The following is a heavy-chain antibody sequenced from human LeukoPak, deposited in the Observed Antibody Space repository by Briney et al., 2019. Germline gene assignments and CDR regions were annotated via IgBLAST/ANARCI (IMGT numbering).Heavy chain of an antibody. CDR2: IYYSVTT. D-gene: IGHD1-26*01. CDR1: GGSISSYY. V-gene: IGHV4-59*01. CDR3: ARASAKYSGSYPFDY. Sequence: PSETLSLACTVSGGSISSYYWSWIRQPPGKGLEWIGYIYYSVTTNYNPSLKSRVTISVDTSKNQFSLKLSSVTAADTAVYYCARASAKYSGSYPFDYWGQGILVTVSS. J-gene: IGHJ4*02.